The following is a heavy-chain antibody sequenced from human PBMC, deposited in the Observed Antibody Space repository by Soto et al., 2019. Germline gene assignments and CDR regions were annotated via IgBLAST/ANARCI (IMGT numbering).Heavy chain of an antibody. D-gene: IGHD1-26*01. CDR1: GGSISSSSYY. CDR2: IYYSGST. V-gene: IGHV4-39*02. J-gene: IGHJ5*02. Sequence: QLQLQESGPGLVKPSETLSLTCTVSGGSISSSSYYWGWIRQPPGKGLEWIGSIYYSGSTYYNPSIKSRLTISVDTSKNHFSLKLSSVTAADTAVYYCATQEVGGSYVYTFDPWGQGTLVTVSS. CDR3: ATQEVGGSYVYTFDP.